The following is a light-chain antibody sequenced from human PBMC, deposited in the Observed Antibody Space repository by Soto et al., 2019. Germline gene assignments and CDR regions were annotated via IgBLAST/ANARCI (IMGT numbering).Light chain of an antibody. CDR1: QSISSW. V-gene: IGKV1-5*01. J-gene: IGKJ4*01. CDR3: QPYNIWPLT. Sequence: DVQMTQSPSTLSASVGDRVTITCRASQSISSWLAWYQQKPGKAPKLLIYDASSLESGVPSRFSGSGSGTEFSLTINSLQSEDFAVYYCQPYNIWPLTFGGGTKADIK. CDR2: DAS.